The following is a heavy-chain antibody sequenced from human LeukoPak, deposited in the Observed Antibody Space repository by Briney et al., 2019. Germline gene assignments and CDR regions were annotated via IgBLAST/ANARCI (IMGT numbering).Heavy chain of an antibody. J-gene: IGHJ4*02. D-gene: IGHD3-16*01. CDR3: ARRDAYRYFFDY. CDR2: IYPGDSDT. Sequence: GESLQISCKGSGYSFTTYWIAWVRPLPGKGLEWMGIIYPGDSDTRYSPSFQGQVTISADKSISTAYLQWSSLKASDTAMYYCARRDAYRYFFDYWGQGTLVTVSS. V-gene: IGHV5-51*01. CDR1: GYSFTTYW.